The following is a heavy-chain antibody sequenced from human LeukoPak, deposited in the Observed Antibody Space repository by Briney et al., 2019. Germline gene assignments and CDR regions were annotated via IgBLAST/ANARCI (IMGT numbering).Heavy chain of an antibody. CDR1: GIAFSDWW. D-gene: IGHD4-11*01. Sequence: QPGGSLRLSCAASGIAFSDWWMSWVRQAPGKGMEWVANIRQDGSDKNYVDSVKGRFTISRDNAKSSLWLQMNSLRAELTAVYYCAGGQRLGYCGQGTLVSVSS. J-gene: IGHJ4*02. CDR2: IRQDGSDK. CDR3: AGGQRLGY. V-gene: IGHV3-7*04.